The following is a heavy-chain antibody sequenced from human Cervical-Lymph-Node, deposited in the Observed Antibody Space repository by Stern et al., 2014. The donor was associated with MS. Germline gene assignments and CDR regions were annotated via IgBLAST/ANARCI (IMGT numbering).Heavy chain of an antibody. CDR1: GYTFSSYD. CDR3: ARAVRNQLLSEY. CDR2: MNPYSGNT. V-gene: IGHV1-8*01. Sequence: DQLVESGAEVKKPGASVKVSCKASGYTFSSYDITWVRQASGHGLEWMGWMNPYSGNTGYAQKFKGRVSMTSDPSISTVYMELTSLTSDDTAVYFCARAVRNQLLSEYWGQGTLVTVSS. J-gene: IGHJ4*02. D-gene: IGHD2-2*01.